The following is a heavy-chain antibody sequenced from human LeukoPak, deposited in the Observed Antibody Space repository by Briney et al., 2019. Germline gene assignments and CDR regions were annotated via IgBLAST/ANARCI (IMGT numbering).Heavy chain of an antibody. J-gene: IGHJ5*02. CDR1: RFTFSSYG. CDR2: ISYDGSNK. Sequence: GGSLRLSCAASRFTFSSYGMHWVRQAPGKGLEWVAVISYDGSNKYYADSVKGRFTISRDNSKNTLYLQMNSLRAEDTAVYYCARGGSYGVFWFDPWGQGTLVTVSS. CDR3: ARGGSYGVFWFDP. D-gene: IGHD1-26*01. V-gene: IGHV3-30*19.